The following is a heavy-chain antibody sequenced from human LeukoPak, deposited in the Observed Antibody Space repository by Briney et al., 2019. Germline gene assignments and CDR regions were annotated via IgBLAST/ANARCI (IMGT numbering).Heavy chain of an antibody. CDR3: AKGKGRITTETAS. CDR2: ISGSGCST. Sequence: GGSLRLSCAASGFTLSIYAMSWVRQAPGKGLEWVSAISGSGCSTYYADSVKGRFTISRDNSKNTLDLQMNSLRAEDTAVYYCAKGKGRITTETASWGKGTLVTVSS. J-gene: IGHJ5*02. D-gene: IGHD3-3*01. CDR1: GFTLSIYA. V-gene: IGHV3-23*01.